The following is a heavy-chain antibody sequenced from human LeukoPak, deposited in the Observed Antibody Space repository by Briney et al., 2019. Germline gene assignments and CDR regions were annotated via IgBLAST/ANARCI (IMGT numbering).Heavy chain of an antibody. V-gene: IGHV3-21*01. CDR2: ISSSSSYI. CDR3: ARDLRGYCSGGSCSPSDAFDI. D-gene: IGHD2-15*01. Sequence: GGSLRLSCAASGFTFSSYSMNWVRQAPGKGLEWVSSISSSSSYIYYADSVKGRFTISRDNAKNSLYLQMNSLRAEDTAVYYCARDLRGYCSGGSCSPSDAFDIWGQGTMVTVSS. CDR1: GFTFSSYS. J-gene: IGHJ3*02.